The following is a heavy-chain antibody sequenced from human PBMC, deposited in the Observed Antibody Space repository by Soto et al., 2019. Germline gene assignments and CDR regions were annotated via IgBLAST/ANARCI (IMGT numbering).Heavy chain of an antibody. Sequence: QVQLVESGGGVVQPGRSLRLSCAASGFTFSSYGMHWVRQAPGKGLEWVAVISYDGSNKYYADSVKGRFTISRDNSKNTLYLQMNSLRAEDTAVYYCAKVFSYSSGWYFDYWGQGTLVTFSS. D-gene: IGHD6-19*01. CDR3: AKVFSYSSGWYFDY. CDR2: ISYDGSNK. V-gene: IGHV3-30*18. J-gene: IGHJ4*02. CDR1: GFTFSSYG.